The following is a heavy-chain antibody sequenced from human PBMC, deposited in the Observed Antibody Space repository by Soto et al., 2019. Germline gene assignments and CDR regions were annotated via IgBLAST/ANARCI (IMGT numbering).Heavy chain of an antibody. CDR2: IYPGDSDT. Sequence: GESLKISCKGSGYSFTSYWIGWVRQMPGKGLEWMGIIYPGDSDTRYSPSFQGQVTISADKSISTAYLQWSSLKASDTAMYYCARAPMDLKSPEDILTLNFDYWGQGTLVTVSS. CDR3: ARAPMDLKSPEDILTLNFDY. D-gene: IGHD3-9*01. J-gene: IGHJ4*02. CDR1: GYSFTSYW. V-gene: IGHV5-51*01.